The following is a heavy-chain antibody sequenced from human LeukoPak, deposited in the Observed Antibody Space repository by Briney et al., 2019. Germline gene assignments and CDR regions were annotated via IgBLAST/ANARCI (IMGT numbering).Heavy chain of an antibody. J-gene: IGHJ4*02. CDR3: ARSTVTTFVGDY. V-gene: IGHV4-31*03. Sequence: KASETLSLTCTVSGGSISSGGYYWSWIRQHPGKGLEWIGYIYYSGSTYYNPSLKSRVTISVDTSKNQFSLKLSSVTAADTAVYYCARSTVTTFVGDYWGQGTLVTVSS. CDR1: GGSISSGGYY. CDR2: IYYSGST. D-gene: IGHD4-11*01.